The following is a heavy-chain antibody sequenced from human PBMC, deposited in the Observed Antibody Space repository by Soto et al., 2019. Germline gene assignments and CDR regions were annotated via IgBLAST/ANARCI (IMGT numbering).Heavy chain of an antibody. CDR1: GFTFSDYY. CDR2: ISSSSSYT. D-gene: IGHD3-9*01. V-gene: IGHV3-11*06. CDR3: ARDYDILTGYSHYYYYYGMDV. Sequence: VGSLRLSGAASGFTFSDYYMSWIRQAPGKGLEWVSYISSSSSYTNYADSVKGRFTISRDNAKNSLYLQMNSLSAEDTAVYYCARDYDILTGYSHYYYYYGMDVWGQGTTVTVSS. J-gene: IGHJ6*02.